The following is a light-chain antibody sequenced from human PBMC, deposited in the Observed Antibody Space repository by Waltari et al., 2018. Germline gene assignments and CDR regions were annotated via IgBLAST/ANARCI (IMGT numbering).Light chain of an antibody. J-gene: IGLJ3*02. Sequence: QSVLTQPPSASGTPGQRVTISCSGGSSNIGSNVVTWYQQFPGTAPKLLIYRSSKRPSGVPDRFSGSKSGTSASLTISGLQSEDEADFYCASWDDSLNGWVFGGGTKLTVL. CDR3: ASWDDSLNGWV. V-gene: IGLV1-44*01. CDR1: SSNIGSNV. CDR2: RSS.